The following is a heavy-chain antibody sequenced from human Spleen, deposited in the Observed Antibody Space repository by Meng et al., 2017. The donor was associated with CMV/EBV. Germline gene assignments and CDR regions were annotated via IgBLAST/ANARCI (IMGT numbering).Heavy chain of an antibody. V-gene: IGHV4-34*01. Sequence: GSLRLSCAVYGGSFSGYYWSWIRQPPGKGLEWIGEINHSGSTNYNPSLKSRVTISVDTSKNQFSLKLSSVTAADTAVYYCARRGVVRDSYGMDVWGQGTTVTVSS. CDR3: ARRGVVRDSYGMDV. J-gene: IGHJ6*02. CDR2: INHSGST. CDR1: GGSFSGYY. D-gene: IGHD3-10*01.